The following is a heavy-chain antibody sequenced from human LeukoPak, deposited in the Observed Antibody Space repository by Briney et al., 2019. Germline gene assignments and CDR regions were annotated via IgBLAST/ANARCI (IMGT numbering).Heavy chain of an antibody. CDR3: ARDAEGGSSWYDY. CDR2: INPSGRST. CDR1: GYSITDYY. Sequence: ASVRVSCKAYGYSITDYYGHWVRQAPGQGLEWMGIINPSGRSTTNAQKFQGRVTLTRDTSTNTIYMELSSLGSDDTAVYYCARDAEGGSSWYDYWGQGTLVTVSS. J-gene: IGHJ4*02. V-gene: IGHV1-46*01. D-gene: IGHD6-13*01.